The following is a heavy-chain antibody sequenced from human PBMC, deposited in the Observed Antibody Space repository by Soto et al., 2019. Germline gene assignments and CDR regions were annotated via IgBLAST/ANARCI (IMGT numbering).Heavy chain of an antibody. CDR2: IYHSGST. CDR1: GGSISSGCYS. V-gene: IGHV4-30-2*01. J-gene: IGHJ4*02. CDR3: ARGPPLGY. Sequence: SETLSLTCAVSGGSISSGCYSWSWIRQPPGKGLEWIGYIYHSGSTYNNPSLKSRVTISVDRSKNQFSLKLSSVTAADTAVYYCARGPPLGYWGQGTLVTVSS.